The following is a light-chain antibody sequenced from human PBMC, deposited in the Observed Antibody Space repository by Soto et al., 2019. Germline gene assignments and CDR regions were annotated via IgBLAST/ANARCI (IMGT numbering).Light chain of an antibody. CDR2: GAS. Sequence: EIVLTQSPGTLSLSPGERATLSCRASQSVSSSYLAWYQQKPGQAPRLLIYGASSRAAGIPDRFSGSGSGTDFTLTISRXEPEDFXVYXXQQXXSSPPWTFGQGTKVEIK. V-gene: IGKV3-20*01. CDR3: QQXXSSPPWT. J-gene: IGKJ1*01. CDR1: QSVSSSY.